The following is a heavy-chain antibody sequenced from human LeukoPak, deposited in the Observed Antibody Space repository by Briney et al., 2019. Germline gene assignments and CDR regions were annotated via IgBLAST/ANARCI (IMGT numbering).Heavy chain of an antibody. CDR2: ISAYNGNT. Sequence: GASVKVSCKASGYTFTSYGISWVRQAPGQGLEWMGWISAYNGNTNYAQKLQGRVTMTTDTSTSTAYMELRSLRSDDTAVYYCARPSRVAAAGTYWFDPWGQGTLVTVSS. V-gene: IGHV1-18*01. J-gene: IGHJ5*02. CDR1: GYTFTSYG. D-gene: IGHD6-13*01. CDR3: ARPSRVAAAGTYWFDP.